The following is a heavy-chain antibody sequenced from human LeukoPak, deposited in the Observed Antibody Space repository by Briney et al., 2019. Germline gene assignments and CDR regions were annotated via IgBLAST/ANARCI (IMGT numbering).Heavy chain of an antibody. Sequence: PGGSLRLSCAASGFTFSNYGMHWGRQAPGKGLEWVALISFDGSQKYYADSVKGRFTISRDNSKSTVYLQMNSLRVEDAAVYYCSKDLTSDFGGDLDPWGQGTLVTVSS. V-gene: IGHV3-30*02. CDR3: SKDLTSDFGGDLDP. CDR2: ISFDGSQK. CDR1: GFTFSNYG. D-gene: IGHD3-10*01. J-gene: IGHJ5*02.